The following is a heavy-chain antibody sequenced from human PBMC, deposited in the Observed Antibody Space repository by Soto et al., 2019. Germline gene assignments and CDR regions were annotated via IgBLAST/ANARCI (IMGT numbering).Heavy chain of an antibody. CDR1: GFTFSSYS. V-gene: IGHV3-48*02. J-gene: IGHJ5*02. CDR3: ARGQIGSEEMAAAAP. Sequence: GGSLRLSCAASGFTFSSYSMNWVRQAPGKGLEWVSYISSSSSTIYYADSVKGRFTISRDNAKNSLYLQMNSLRDEDTAVYYCARGQIGSEEMAAAAPWGQGTLVTVSS. D-gene: IGHD6-13*01. CDR2: ISSSSSTI.